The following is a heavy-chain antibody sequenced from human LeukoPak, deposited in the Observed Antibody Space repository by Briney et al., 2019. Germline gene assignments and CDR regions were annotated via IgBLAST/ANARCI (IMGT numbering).Heavy chain of an antibody. Sequence: SSETLSLTCTVSGGSVSGYYWSWIRQPPGKGLEWIGYVYYTGSTNYNPSLKSRVTMSIDTSKNQFSLRLRYVTAADTAVYYCARGGAYSSGWYDLPDAFDIWGQGTMVTVSS. V-gene: IGHV4-59*02. CDR2: VYYTGST. CDR1: GGSVSGYY. CDR3: ARGGAYSSGWYDLPDAFDI. D-gene: IGHD6-19*01. J-gene: IGHJ3*02.